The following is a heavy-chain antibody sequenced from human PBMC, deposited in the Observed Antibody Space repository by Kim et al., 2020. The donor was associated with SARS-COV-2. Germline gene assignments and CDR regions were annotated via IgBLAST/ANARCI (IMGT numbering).Heavy chain of an antibody. D-gene: IGHD3-16*02. CDR2: ISAYNGNT. CDR1: GYTFTSYG. V-gene: IGHV1-18*01. CDR3: ARTDGGYDYVWGSYPPDYYYYGMDV. J-gene: IGHJ6*02. Sequence: ASVKVSCKASGYTFTSYGISWVRQAPGQGLEWMGWISAYNGNTNYAQKLQGRVTMTTDTSTSTAYMELRSLRSDDTAVYYCARTDGGYDYVWGSYPPDYYYYGMDVWGQGTTVTVSS.